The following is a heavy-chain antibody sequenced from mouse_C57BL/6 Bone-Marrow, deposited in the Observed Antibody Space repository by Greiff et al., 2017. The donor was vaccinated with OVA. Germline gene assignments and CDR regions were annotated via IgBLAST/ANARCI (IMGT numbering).Heavy chain of an antibody. J-gene: IGHJ3*01. CDR3: SLSYDGYYGIFAY. CDR1: GYTFTSYG. Sequence: QVQLKQSGAELARPGASVKLSCKASGYTFTSYGISWVKQRTGQGLEWIGEIYPRSGNTYYNEKFKGKATLTADKSSSTAYMELRSLTSEDSAVYFCSLSYDGYYGIFAYWGQGTLVTVSA. V-gene: IGHV1-81*01. D-gene: IGHD2-3*01. CDR2: IYPRSGNT.